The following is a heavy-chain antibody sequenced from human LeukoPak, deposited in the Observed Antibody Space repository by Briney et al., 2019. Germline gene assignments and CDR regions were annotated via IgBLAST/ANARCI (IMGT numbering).Heavy chain of an antibody. J-gene: IGHJ5*02. CDR1: GGTFSSYA. Sequence: ASVKVSCKASGGTFSSYAISWVRQAPGQGLEWMGGIIPIFGTANYAQKFQGRVTITADESTSTAYMELSSLRSEDTAVYYCARDDDILTGFSRSPRGGRFDPWGQGTLVTVSS. D-gene: IGHD3-9*01. V-gene: IGHV1-69*13. CDR2: IIPIFGTA. CDR3: ARDDDILTGFSRSPRGGRFDP.